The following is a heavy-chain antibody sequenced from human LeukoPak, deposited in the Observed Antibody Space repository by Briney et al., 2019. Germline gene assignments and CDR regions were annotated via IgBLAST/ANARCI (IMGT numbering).Heavy chain of an antibody. D-gene: IGHD3-16*01. V-gene: IGHV4-59*11. J-gene: IGHJ5*02. CDR2: IYYSGST. CDR1: GGSISGLY. CDR3: ARIGLGIPFDP. Sequence: PSETLSLTCTVSGGSISGLYWSWIRQPPGKGLEWIGYIYYSGSTDYNPSLKSRATISVDTSKNQLSLNLSSVTAADTAVYYCARIGLGIPFDPWGQGTLVTVSS.